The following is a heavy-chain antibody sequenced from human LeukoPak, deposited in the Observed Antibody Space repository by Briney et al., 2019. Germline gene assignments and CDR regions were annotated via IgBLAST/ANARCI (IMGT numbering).Heavy chain of an antibody. CDR3: ARYGYTSASDY. Sequence: PGGSLRLSCAASGFSFSSYWMSWVRQAPGKGLEWVANIKEDGSQIYYADSVQGRFTISRDNAKNPLDLQMNSLRAEDTAVYYCARYGYTSASDYWGQGTLVTVSS. J-gene: IGHJ4*02. CDR1: GFSFSSYW. CDR2: IKEDGSQI. D-gene: IGHD5-12*01. V-gene: IGHV3-7*01.